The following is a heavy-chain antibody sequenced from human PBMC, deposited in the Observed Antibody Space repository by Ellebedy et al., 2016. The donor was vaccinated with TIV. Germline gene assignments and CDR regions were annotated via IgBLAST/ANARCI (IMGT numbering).Heavy chain of an antibody. J-gene: IGHJ4*02. CDR3: PKGQRVVTAPFDY. CDR1: GFTFSSYA. D-gene: IGHD2-21*02. V-gene: IGHV3-23*01. CDR2: ISFSGSTT. Sequence: GESLKISCAASGFTFSSYAMSWVRQAPGKGLEWVSAISFSGSTTYYADSVKGRFTISRDNSKNTLYLQMNSLRAEDTAVYYCPKGQRVVTAPFDYWGQGTLVTVSS.